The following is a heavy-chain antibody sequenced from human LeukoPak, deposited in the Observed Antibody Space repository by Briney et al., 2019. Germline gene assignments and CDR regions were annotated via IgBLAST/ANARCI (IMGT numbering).Heavy chain of an antibody. Sequence: PGGPLRLSCAASGFTLSSSAMSWVRQAQGKGLEWVSVMTEGGATYYADSVRGRFIISRDNSKNMVYLQMNSLRVDDTALYYCAKLLLDWGQGTLVTVSS. J-gene: IGHJ4*02. CDR3: AKLLLD. V-gene: IGHV3-23*01. CDR1: GFTLSSSA. CDR2: MTEGGAT. D-gene: IGHD3-22*01.